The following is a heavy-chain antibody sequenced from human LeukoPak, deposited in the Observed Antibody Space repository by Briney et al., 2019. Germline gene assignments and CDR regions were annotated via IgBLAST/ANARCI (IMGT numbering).Heavy chain of an antibody. J-gene: IGHJ4*02. V-gene: IGHV4-31*03. CDR2: IYYSGST. Sequence: SQTLSLTCTVSGGSISSGGYYWSWIRQHPGKGLEWIGYIYYSGSTYYNPSLKSRVTISVDTSKNQFSLKLSSVTAADTAVYYCASSRWRWGYFDYWGLGTLVTVSS. D-gene: IGHD3-16*01. CDR1: GGSISSGGYY. CDR3: ASSRWRWGYFDY.